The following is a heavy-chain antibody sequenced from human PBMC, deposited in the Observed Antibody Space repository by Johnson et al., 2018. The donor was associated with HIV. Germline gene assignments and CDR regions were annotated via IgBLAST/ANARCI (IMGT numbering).Heavy chain of an antibody. Sequence: QVLLVESGGGVVQPGRSLRLSCVASGFTFSSYGMHWVRQAPGKGLEWVAVISYDGNNKYYADSVKGRVTISRDNSKNTLYLQMNSLRAEDTAVYYWAKVGATVITPRGEAFDIWGQGTMVTVSS. CDR3: AKVGATVITPRGEAFDI. CDR1: GFTFSSYG. J-gene: IGHJ3*02. V-gene: IGHV3-30*18. D-gene: IGHD4-23*01. CDR2: ISYDGNNK.